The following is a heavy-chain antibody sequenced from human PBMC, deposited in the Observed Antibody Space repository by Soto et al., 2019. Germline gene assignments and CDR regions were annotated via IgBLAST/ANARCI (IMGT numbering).Heavy chain of an antibody. V-gene: IGHV3-7*01. CDR3: TRNQVKADY. Sequence: EVQLVESGGDLVQPGVSLRLSCVASGFALSSFWMTWVRQAPGKGLEWVAKIKGDGSEQNYVDSVRGRFTISRDNAKNSVYLQMNSLRVDDTAVYYCTRNQVKADYWGQGTLVTVSS. CDR2: IKGDGSEQ. D-gene: IGHD3-22*01. CDR1: GFALSSFW. J-gene: IGHJ4*02.